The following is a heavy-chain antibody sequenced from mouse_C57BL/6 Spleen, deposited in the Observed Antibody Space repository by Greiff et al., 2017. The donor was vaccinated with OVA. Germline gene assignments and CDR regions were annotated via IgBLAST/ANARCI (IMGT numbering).Heavy chain of an antibody. V-gene: IGHV1-82*01. CDR2: IYPGDGDT. CDR3: ARSGYYGSSYEGFDY. CDR1: GYAFSSSW. D-gene: IGHD1-1*01. Sequence: QVQLQQSGPELVKPGASVKISCKASGYAFSSSWMNWVKQRPGKGLEWIGRIYPGDGDTNYNGKFKGKATLTADKYSSTAYMQLSSLTSEDSAVYFCARSGYYGSSYEGFDYWGQGTTLTVSS. J-gene: IGHJ2*01.